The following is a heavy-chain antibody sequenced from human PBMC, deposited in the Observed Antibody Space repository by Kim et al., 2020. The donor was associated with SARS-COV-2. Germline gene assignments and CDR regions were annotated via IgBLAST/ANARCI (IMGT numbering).Heavy chain of an antibody. J-gene: IGHJ4*02. V-gene: IGHV3-23*01. CDR1: GFTFSSYA. CDR3: AKADVGYCSGGSCNADY. CDR2: ISGSGGST. Sequence: GGSLRLSCAASGFTFSSYAMRWVRQAPGKGLEWVSAISGSGGSTYYADSVKGRFTISRDNSKNTLYLQMNSLRAEDTAVYYCAKADVGYCSGGSCNADYCGQRTLVSGSS. D-gene: IGHD2-15*01.